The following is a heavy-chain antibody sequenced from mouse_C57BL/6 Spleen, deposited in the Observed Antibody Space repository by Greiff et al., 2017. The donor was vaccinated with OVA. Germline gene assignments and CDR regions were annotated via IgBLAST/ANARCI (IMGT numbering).Heavy chain of an antibody. J-gene: IGHJ3*01. CDR1: GYTFTSYW. CDR2: IHPNSGST. CDR3: ARSNDGYYVFAY. Sequence: QVQLQQPGAELVKPGASVKLSCKASGYTFTSYWMHWVKQRPGQGLEWIGMIHPNSGSTNYNEKFKSKATLTVDKSSSTAYMQLSSLTSEDSAVYYCARSNDGYYVFAYWGQGTLVTVSA. V-gene: IGHV1-64*01. D-gene: IGHD2-3*01.